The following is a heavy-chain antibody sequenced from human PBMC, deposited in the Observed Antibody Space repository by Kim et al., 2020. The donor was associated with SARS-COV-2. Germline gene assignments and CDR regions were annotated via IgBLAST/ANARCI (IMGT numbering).Heavy chain of an antibody. V-gene: IGHV3-21*01. Sequence: GGSLRLSCAASGFTFSSYSMNWVRQAPGKGLEWVSSISSSSSYIYYADSVKGRFTISRDNAKNSLYLQMNSLRAEDTAVYYCARYCSSTSCYTPYYGMDVWGQGTTVTVSS. CDR1: GFTFSSYS. CDR2: ISSSSSYI. J-gene: IGHJ6*02. D-gene: IGHD2-2*02. CDR3: ARYCSSTSCYTPYYGMDV.